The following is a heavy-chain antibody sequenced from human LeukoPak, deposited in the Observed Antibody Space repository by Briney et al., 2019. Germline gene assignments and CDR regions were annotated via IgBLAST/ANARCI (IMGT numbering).Heavy chain of an antibody. CDR2: TYYRSKWYN. CDR3: SRADLTKGSPRGFDS. D-gene: IGHD2-2*01. Sequence: SQTLSLTCAISGDSVSSDSAAWNWIRQSPSRGLEWLGRTYYRSKWYNDYAPSVKGRITINPDTTKNQVSLQLNSVTPEDTAVYFWSRADLTKGSPRGFDSWGQATLVTVSS. J-gene: IGHJ4*02. V-gene: IGHV6-1*01. CDR1: GDSVSSDSAA.